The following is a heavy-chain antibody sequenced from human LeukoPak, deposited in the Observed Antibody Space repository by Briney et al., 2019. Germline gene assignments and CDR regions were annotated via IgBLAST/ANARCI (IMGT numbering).Heavy chain of an antibody. V-gene: IGHV4-30-4*01. CDR1: GGSISSGDYY. D-gene: IGHD5-18*01. CDR2: IYYSGST. CDR3: AFNVDTASETGLS. J-gene: IGHJ4*02. Sequence: SETLSLTCTVSGGSISSGDYYWNWIRQPPGKGLEWIGYIYYSGSTYYNPSLKSRVTISVDTSKNQFSLKLSSVTAADTAVYYCAFNVDTASETGLSWGQGTLVTVSS.